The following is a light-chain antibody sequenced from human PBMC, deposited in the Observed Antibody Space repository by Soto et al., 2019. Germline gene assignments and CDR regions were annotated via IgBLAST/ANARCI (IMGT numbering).Light chain of an antibody. CDR3: QQYGRSPAT. Sequence: DIVLTQSPGTLSLSPGERATLSCRASQSVSNNYLAWYQRKPGQTPRLLIYTASSRAAGVPDRFSGSGSGTDFTLTISRLEPGDFAVYYCQQYGRSPATFGQGTKVDIK. CDR2: TAS. J-gene: IGKJ1*01. V-gene: IGKV3-20*01. CDR1: QSVSNNY.